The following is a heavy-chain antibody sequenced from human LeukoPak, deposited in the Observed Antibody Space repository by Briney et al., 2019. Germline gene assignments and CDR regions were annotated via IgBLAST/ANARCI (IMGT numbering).Heavy chain of an antibody. CDR3: TSRQPNLELPDDY. D-gene: IGHD1-26*01. CDR1: GFSFNNAW. J-gene: IGHJ4*02. V-gene: IGHV3-15*01. Sequence: GGSLRLSCAASGFSFNNAWMSWVRQAPGKGLEWVGRIKSKTHGGTTDYAAPVKGRFTISRDDSKNTLYVQMNSLIPEDTAVYYCTSRQPNLELPDDYWGQGTLVTVSS. CDR2: IKSKTHGGTT.